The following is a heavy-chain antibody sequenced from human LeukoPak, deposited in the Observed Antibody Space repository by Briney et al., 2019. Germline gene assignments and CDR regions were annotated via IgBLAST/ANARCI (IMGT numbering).Heavy chain of an antibody. CDR2: MNPNSGNT. CDR3: AKVEYSYGPGAFDI. Sequence: ASVKVSCKASGYTFTSYDINWVRQATGRGLEWMGWMNPNSGNTGYAQKFQGRVTMTRNTSISTAYMELSSLRAEDTAVYYCAKVEYSYGPGAFDIWGQGTMVTVSS. CDR1: GYTFTSYD. V-gene: IGHV1-8*01. J-gene: IGHJ3*02. D-gene: IGHD5-18*01.